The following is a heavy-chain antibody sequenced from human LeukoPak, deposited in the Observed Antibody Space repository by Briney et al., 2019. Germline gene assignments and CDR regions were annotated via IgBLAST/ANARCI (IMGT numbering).Heavy chain of an antibody. CDR1: GFTFDDYA. J-gene: IGHJ4*02. CDR3: AKDMYGGYVGYFDY. D-gene: IGHD5-12*01. Sequence: PGGSLRLSCAASGFTFDDYAMHWVRQAPGKGLEWVSGISWNSGSIGYADSVKGRFTISRDNAKNSLYLQMNSLRAEDTALYYCAKDMYGGYVGYFDYWGQGTLVTVSS. CDR2: ISWNSGSI. V-gene: IGHV3-9*01.